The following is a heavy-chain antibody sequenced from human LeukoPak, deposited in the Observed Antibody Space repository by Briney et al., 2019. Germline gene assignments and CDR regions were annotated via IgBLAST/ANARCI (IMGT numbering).Heavy chain of an antibody. D-gene: IGHD3-3*01. J-gene: IGHJ5*02. CDR2: IFYTGST. CDR3: AREAYDFWSGYSSNWFDP. CDR1: GGSINNYY. V-gene: IGHV4-59*01. Sequence: SETLSLTCAVSGGSINNYYWTWIRQPPGKGLEWIGYIFYTGSTNYNPSLKSRVTISVDRSKNQFPLKLSSVTAADTAVYYCAREAYDFWSGYSSNWFDPWGQGTLVTVSS.